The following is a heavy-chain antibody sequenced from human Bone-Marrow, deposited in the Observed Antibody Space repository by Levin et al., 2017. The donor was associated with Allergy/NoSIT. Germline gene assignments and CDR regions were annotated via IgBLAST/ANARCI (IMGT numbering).Heavy chain of an antibody. J-gene: IGHJ3*02. D-gene: IGHD3-22*01. V-gene: IGHV4-30-4*01. CDR3: ARFESSGYSSAFDI. CDR1: GGSIRSADYY. CDR2: IYYSGST. Sequence: PSETLSLTCTVSGGSIRSADYYWSWIRQPPGTGLEFIGYIYYSGSTYYNPSLKSRVTISVDTSKNQFSLQLGSVTAADTGVYYCARFESSGYSSAFDIWGQGTMVTVSS.